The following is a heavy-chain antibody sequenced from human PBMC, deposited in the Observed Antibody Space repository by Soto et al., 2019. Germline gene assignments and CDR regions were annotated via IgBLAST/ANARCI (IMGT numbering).Heavy chain of an antibody. CDR3: ARESPAAGTRYYFDY. CDR1: GGSISSGGYY. V-gene: IGHV4-39*02. J-gene: IGHJ4*02. Sequence: PSETLSLTCTVSGGSISSGGYYWSWIRQHPGKGLEWIGSIYYSGSTYYNPSLKSRVTISVDTSKNQFSLKLSSVTAADTAVYYCARESPAAGTRYYFDYWGQGTLVTVSS. CDR2: IYYSGST. D-gene: IGHD6-13*01.